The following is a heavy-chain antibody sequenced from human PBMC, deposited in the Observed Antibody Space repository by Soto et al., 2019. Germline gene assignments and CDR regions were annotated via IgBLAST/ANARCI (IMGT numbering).Heavy chain of an antibody. Sequence: EVQLVQSGAEVKKPGESLKISCKGSGYSITSYWIGWVRQMPGKGLEWMGIIYPGDSDTRYSPSFQGQVTISADKSISTAYLQWSSLKASDTAMYYCARLAVAGKTYDAFDIWGQGTMVTVSS. V-gene: IGHV5-51*01. CDR2: IYPGDSDT. CDR3: ARLAVAGKTYDAFDI. J-gene: IGHJ3*02. D-gene: IGHD6-19*01. CDR1: GYSITSYW.